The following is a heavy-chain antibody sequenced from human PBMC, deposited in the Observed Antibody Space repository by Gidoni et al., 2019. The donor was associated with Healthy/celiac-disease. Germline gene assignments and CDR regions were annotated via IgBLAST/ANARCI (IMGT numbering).Heavy chain of an antibody. CDR3: ASSRDGYNQFDY. CDR2: IYYSGST. D-gene: IGHD5-12*01. Sequence: QVQLQESGPGLVKPSETLSLTCTVSGGSVSSGSYYWSWIRQPPGKGLEWIGYIYYSGSTNYNPSLKSRVTISVDTSKNQFSLKLSSVTAADTAVYYCASSRDGYNQFDYWGQGTLVTVSS. J-gene: IGHJ4*02. CDR1: GGSVSSGSYY. V-gene: IGHV4-61*01.